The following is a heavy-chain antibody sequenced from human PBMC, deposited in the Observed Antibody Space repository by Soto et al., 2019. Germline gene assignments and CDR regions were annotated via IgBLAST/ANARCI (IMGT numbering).Heavy chain of an antibody. CDR3: AAPSITGTTRYYYYGMDV. V-gene: IGHV1-58*01. D-gene: IGHD1-7*01. J-gene: IGHJ6*02. CDR2: IVVGSGNT. Sequence: ASVKVSCKASGFTFTSSAVQWVRQARGQRLEWIGWIVVGSGNTNYAQKFQERVTITRDMSTSTAYMELSSLRSEATAVYYCAAPSITGTTRYYYYGMDVWGQGTTVTVSS. CDR1: GFTFTSSA.